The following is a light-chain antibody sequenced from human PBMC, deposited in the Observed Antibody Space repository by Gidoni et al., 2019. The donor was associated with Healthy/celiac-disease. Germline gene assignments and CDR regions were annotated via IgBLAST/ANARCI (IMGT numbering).Light chain of an antibody. CDR3: QQYYSYPLT. Sequence: AIRMTQSPSSFSASTGDRVTITCRASHGISSYLAWYQQKPGKAPKLLIYAASTLQSGVPSRFSGSGSGTDFTLIISCLQSEDFATYYCQQYYSYPLTFGGGTKVEIK. J-gene: IGKJ4*01. V-gene: IGKV1-8*01. CDR1: HGISSY. CDR2: AAS.